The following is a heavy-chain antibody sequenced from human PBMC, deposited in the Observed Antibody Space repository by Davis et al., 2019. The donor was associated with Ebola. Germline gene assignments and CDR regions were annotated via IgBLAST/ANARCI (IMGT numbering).Heavy chain of an antibody. J-gene: IGHJ5*02. CDR1: GFIFSSYA. D-gene: IGHD4-17*01. Sequence: GESLKTSCAASGFIFSSYAMSWVRQAPGKRLEWVSSISVRSITYHADSVKGRFTISRDNSKNTLYLQMNSLRAEDTAVYYCAKVHPPTTVTTGWYDPWGQGTLVTVSS. CDR2: ISVRSIT. CDR3: AKVHPPTTVTTGWYDP. V-gene: IGHV3-23*01.